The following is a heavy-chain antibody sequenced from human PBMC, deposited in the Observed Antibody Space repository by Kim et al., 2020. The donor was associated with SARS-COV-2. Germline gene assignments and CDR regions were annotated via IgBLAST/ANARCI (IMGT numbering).Heavy chain of an antibody. J-gene: IGHJ4*02. V-gene: IGHV3-11*06. CDR1: GFTFSDYY. Sequence: GGSLRLSCAASGFTFSDYYMSWIRQAPGKGLEWVSYISSSSSYTNYADSVKGRFTISRDNAKNSLYLQMNSLRAEDTAVYYCARDPVGWGLQWLGGAAFDYWGQGTLVTVSS. CDR2: ISSSSSYT. D-gene: IGHD6-19*01. CDR3: ARDPVGWGLQWLGGAAFDY.